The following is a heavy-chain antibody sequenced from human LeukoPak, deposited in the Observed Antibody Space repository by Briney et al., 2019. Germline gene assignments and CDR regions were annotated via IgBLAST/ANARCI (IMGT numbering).Heavy chain of an antibody. V-gene: IGHV3-74*01. CDR1: GFTFSSYW. D-gene: IGHD2-15*01. Sequence: GGSLRLSCAASGFTFSSYWIHWVRQAPGKGLVCVSRISTDGSSTKCADFVEGRFTISRDNSKNTLYLQMNGLRAEDTAVYYCASGWWYFDYWGQGTLVTVSS. CDR3: ASGWWYFDY. CDR2: ISTDGSST. J-gene: IGHJ4*02.